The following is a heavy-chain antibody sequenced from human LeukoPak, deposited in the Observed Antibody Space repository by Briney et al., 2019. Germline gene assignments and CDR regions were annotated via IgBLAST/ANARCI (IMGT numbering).Heavy chain of an antibody. CDR1: GFTFNNYY. CDR3: ASFDYGEVG. CDR2: ISSSGTI. J-gene: IGHJ4*02. V-gene: IGHV3-11*01. D-gene: IGHD4-17*01. Sequence: GGSLRLSCAASGFTFNNYYMSWIRQAPGKGLEWVSYISSSGTIYYAASVKGRFTISRDNAKNSLYLQMNSLRAEDTAVYYCASFDYGEVGWGQGTLVTVSS.